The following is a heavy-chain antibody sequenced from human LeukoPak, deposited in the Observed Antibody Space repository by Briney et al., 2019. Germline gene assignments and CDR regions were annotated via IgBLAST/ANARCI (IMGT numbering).Heavy chain of an antibody. D-gene: IGHD3-22*01. J-gene: IGHJ4*02. CDR2: ISVRSNYI. Sequence: GGSLRLSCVASGYTFSSYSINRVRQAPGKGLEWVSSISVRSNYIYYADSVRGRFSISRDDARDSLYLQMNSLRAEDTAVYYCVRLRRNSDTSGFYYYYDFWGQGTLVTVSS. CDR1: GYTFSSYS. V-gene: IGHV3-21*01. CDR3: VRLRRNSDTSGFYYYYDF.